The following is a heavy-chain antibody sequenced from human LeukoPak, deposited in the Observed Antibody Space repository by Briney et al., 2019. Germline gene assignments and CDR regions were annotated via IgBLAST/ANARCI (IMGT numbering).Heavy chain of an antibody. CDR2: INHSGST. CDR3: ARRGSSLIAARPWWFDP. D-gene: IGHD6-6*01. J-gene: IGHJ5*02. CDR1: GYSISSGYY. Sequence: SETLSLTCTVSGYSISSGYYWGWIRQSPGKGLEWIGEINHSGSTNYNPSLKSRVTISVDTSKNQFSLKLSSVTAADTAVYYCARRGSSLIAARPWWFDPWGQGTLVTVSS. V-gene: IGHV4-38-2*02.